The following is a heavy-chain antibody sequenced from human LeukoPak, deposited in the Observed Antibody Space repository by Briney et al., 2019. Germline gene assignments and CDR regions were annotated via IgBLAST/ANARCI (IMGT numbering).Heavy chain of an antibody. CDR1: GLTFSSYE. D-gene: IGHD4-17*01. Sequence: PGGSLRLSCAASGLTFSSYEMHWVRQAPGKGLEWISYISSSGSYIYYADSVKGRFTISRDNAKNSLYLQMNSLRVDDTAVYHCARDNAATVTPYSFYAMDLWGQGTTVTVSS. V-gene: IGHV3-48*03. J-gene: IGHJ6*02. CDR2: ISSSGSYI. CDR3: ARDNAATVTPYSFYAMDL.